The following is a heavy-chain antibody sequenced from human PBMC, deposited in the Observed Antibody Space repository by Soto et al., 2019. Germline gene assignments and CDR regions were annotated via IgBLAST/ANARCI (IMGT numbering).Heavy chain of an antibody. D-gene: IGHD6-13*01. Sequence: EVQLVESGGGLVQPGGSLRLSCAASGFTFSSYSMNWVRQAPGKGLEWVSYISSSSSTIYYAASVKGRFTISRDNAKNSLYLQMNSLRAEDTAVYYCARTRQHSSWYFDAFDIWGQGTMVTVSS. V-gene: IGHV3-48*01. CDR3: ARTRQHSSWYFDAFDI. J-gene: IGHJ3*02. CDR1: GFTFSSYS. CDR2: ISSSSSTI.